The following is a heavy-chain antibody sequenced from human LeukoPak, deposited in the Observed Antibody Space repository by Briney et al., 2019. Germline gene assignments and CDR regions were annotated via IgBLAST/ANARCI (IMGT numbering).Heavy chain of an antibody. CDR3: AKGRLEYDY. CDR2: ISGSGGST. D-gene: IGHD2/OR15-2a*01. CDR1: GFIFSSYG. J-gene: IGHJ4*02. Sequence: PGGTLRLSCAAPGFIFSSYGMSWVRQAPGKGLEWVSAISGSGGSTYYADSVKGRFTISRDNSKNTLYLQMNSLRAEDTAVYYCAKGRLEYDYWGQGTLVTVSS. V-gene: IGHV3-23*01.